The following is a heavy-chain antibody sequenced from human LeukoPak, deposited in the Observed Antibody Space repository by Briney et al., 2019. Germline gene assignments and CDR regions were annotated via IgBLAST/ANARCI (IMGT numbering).Heavy chain of an antibody. CDR3: ARVAAGIGFFQY. J-gene: IGHJ1*01. D-gene: IGHD6-13*01. CDR1: GGSISSYY. Sequence: SETLSLTCTVSGGSISSYYWSWIRQSPGKGLEWIGNIHHSGSTYYNPSLKSRVTISVDTSKNQLSLKLSSVTAADTAVYYCARVAAGIGFFQYWGQGTLVTVSS. V-gene: IGHV4-59*08. CDR2: IHHSGST.